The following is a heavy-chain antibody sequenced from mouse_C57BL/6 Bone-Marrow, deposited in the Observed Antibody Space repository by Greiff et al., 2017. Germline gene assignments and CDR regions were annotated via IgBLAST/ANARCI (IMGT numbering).Heavy chain of an antibody. CDR1: GFSFNTYA. Sequence: DVHLVESGGGLVQPKGSLKLSCAASGFSFNTYAMNWVRQAPGKGLEWVARIRSKSNNYATYYADSVKDRFTISRDDSESMLYLQMNNLKTEDTAMYYCVRQSSGYPYYYAMDYWGQGTSVTVSS. V-gene: IGHV10-1*01. CDR2: IRSKSNNYAT. J-gene: IGHJ4*01. D-gene: IGHD3-2*02. CDR3: VRQSSGYPYYYAMDY.